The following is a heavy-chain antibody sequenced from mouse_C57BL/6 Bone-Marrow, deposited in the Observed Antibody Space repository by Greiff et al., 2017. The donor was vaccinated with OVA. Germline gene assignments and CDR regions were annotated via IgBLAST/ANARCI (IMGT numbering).Heavy chain of an antibody. CDR1: GFTFSDYY. V-gene: IGHV5-12*01. CDR3: ARHQSTTVVAPYWYFDV. D-gene: IGHD1-1*01. Sequence: EVQRVESGGGLVQPGGSLKLSCAASGFTFSDYYMYWVRQTPEKRLEWVAYISNGGGSTYYPDTVQGRFTISRDNAKNTLYLQMSRLKSEDTAMYYCARHQSTTVVAPYWYFDVWGTGTTVTVSS. J-gene: IGHJ1*03. CDR2: ISNGGGST.